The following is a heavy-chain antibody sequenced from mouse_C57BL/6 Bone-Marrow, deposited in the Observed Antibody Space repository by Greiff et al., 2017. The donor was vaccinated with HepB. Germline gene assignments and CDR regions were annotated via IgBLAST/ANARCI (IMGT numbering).Heavy chain of an antibody. J-gene: IGHJ4*01. D-gene: IGHD3-1*01. Sequence: QVQLQHPGAELVMPGASVKLSCKASGYTFTSYWMHWVKQRPGQGLEWIGEIDPSDSYTNYNQKFKGKSTLTVDKSSSTAYMQLSSLTSEDSAVYYCARAPSWVYYAMDYWGQGTSVTVSS. CDR1: GYTFTSYW. CDR2: IDPSDSYT. CDR3: ARAPSWVYYAMDY. V-gene: IGHV1-69*01.